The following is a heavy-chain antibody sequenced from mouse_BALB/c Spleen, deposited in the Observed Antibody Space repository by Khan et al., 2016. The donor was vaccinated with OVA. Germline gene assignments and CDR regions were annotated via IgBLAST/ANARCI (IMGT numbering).Heavy chain of an antibody. V-gene: IGHV1-7*01. J-gene: IGHJ3*01. CDR3: VNHGSSSAWFTY. Sequence: QVQLQQSGAELAKPGASVKMSCKASDYTFTNYWMHWVKQRPGQGLEWIGYINPNTDYPEYNQKFKDKATLTADKSSSTAYMQLSSLTSEESAVYYCVNHGSSSAWFTYWGQGTLVTVSA. CDR1: DYTFTNYW. D-gene: IGHD1-1*01. CDR2: INPNTDYP.